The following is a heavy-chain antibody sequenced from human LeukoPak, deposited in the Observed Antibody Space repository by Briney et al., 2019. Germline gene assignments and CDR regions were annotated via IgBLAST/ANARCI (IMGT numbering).Heavy chain of an antibody. D-gene: IGHD6-19*01. CDR3: ARDLAGFDY. CDR2: ISFDGSNK. Sequence: GGSLRLSCAASGFTFIDYAIHWVRQAPGKGLEWVAVISFDGSNKYYADSVKGRFTISRDNSKNTLYLQMNSLRAEDTAVYYCARDLAGFDYWGQGTLVTVS. J-gene: IGHJ4*02. V-gene: IGHV3-30-3*01. CDR1: GFTFIDYA.